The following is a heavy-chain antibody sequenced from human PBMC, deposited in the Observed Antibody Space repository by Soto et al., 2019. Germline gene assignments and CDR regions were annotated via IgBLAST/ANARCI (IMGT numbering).Heavy chain of an antibody. D-gene: IGHD2-21*02. CDR2: INAGNGNT. J-gene: IGHJ4*02. V-gene: IGHV1-3*05. CDR1: GYTFTSYA. CDR3: ARSIVVVTALDY. Sequence: QVQLVQSGAEEKKPGASVKVSCKASGYTFTSYAMHWVRQAPGQRLEWMGWINAGNGNTKYSQKFQGRVTITRDTPASTAYIELSSLRSEDTAVYYCARSIVVVTALDYWGQGTLVTASS.